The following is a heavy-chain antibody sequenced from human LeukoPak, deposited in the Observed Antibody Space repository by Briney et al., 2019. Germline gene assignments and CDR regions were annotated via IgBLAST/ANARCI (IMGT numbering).Heavy chain of an antibody. CDR1: GGSISSSNW. D-gene: IGHD3-22*01. CDR3: ASRGTGYYYDSSGYLFDY. Sequence: SGTLSLTCAVSGGSISSSNWWSWVRQPPGKGLEWIGEIYHSGSTNYNPSLKSRVTISVDTSKNQFSLKLSSVTAADTAVYYCASRGTGYYYDSSGYLFDYWGQGTLVTVSS. CDR2: IYHSGST. J-gene: IGHJ4*02. V-gene: IGHV4-4*02.